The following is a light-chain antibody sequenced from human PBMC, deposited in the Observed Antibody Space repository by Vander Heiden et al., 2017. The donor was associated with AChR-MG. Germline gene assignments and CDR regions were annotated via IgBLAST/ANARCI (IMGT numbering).Light chain of an antibody. CDR2: GVS. CDR3: SSYTTSRTLV. V-gene: IGLV2-14*03. CDR1: SSDVGGYNY. J-gene: IGLJ3*02. Sequence: QSALTQPASVSGFPGQSITISCTGTSSDVGGYNYVSWYQHHPGKAPKLVMYGVSERPSGVSNRFSGSKSGNTASLTISGLQAEDEADYYCSSYTTSRTLVFGGGTRLTVL.